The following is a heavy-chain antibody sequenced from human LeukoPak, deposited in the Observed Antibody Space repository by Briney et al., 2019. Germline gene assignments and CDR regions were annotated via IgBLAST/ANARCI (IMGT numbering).Heavy chain of an antibody. D-gene: IGHD3-22*01. CDR1: GFTFSSYA. V-gene: IGHV3-23*01. J-gene: IGHJ4*02. CDR3: AKDYYDSSGYYYTLVSFDY. CDR2: ISGSGGST. Sequence: GGSLRLSCAASGFTFSSYAMSWVRQAPGKGLEWVSAISGSGGSTYYADSVKGRFTISRDNSKNTLYLQMNSLRAEDTAVYYCAKDYYDSSGYYYTLVSFDYWDQGTLVTVSS.